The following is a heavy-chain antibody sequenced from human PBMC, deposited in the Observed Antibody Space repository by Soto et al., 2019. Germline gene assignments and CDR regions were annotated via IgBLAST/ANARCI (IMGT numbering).Heavy chain of an antibody. J-gene: IGHJ6*02. CDR1: GGTFSSYA. D-gene: IGHD6-13*01. CDR3: ARESSSSWYVAYYGMDV. CDR2: IIPIFGTA. V-gene: IGHV1-69*13. Sequence: SVKVSCKASGGTFSSYAISWVRQAPGQGLEWMGGIIPIFGTANYAQKFQGRVTITADESTSTAYMELSSLRSEDTAVYYCARESSSSWYVAYYGMDVWGQGTTVTVSS.